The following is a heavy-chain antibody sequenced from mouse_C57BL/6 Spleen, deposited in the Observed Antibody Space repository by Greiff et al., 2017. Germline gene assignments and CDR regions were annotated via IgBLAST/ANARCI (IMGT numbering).Heavy chain of an antibody. Sequence: EVKLMESEGGLVQPGSSMKLSCTASGFTFSDYYMAWVRQVPEKGLEWVANINYDGSSNYYLESLKSRFIISRDNAKNILYLQMSSLKSEDTATYYCARDRRDYAMDYWGQGTSVTVSS. CDR2: INYDGSSN. J-gene: IGHJ4*01. CDR3: ARDRRDYAMDY. V-gene: IGHV5-16*01. CDR1: GFTFSDYY.